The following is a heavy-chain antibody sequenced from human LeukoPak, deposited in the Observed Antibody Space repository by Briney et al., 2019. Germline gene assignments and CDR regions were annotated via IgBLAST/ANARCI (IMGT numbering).Heavy chain of an antibody. J-gene: IGHJ4*02. CDR3: AKETRIITIFGALDY. Sequence: GGSLRLPCAASGFTFSSYAMSWVRQAPGKGLEWVSAISGSGGSTYYADSVKGRFTISRDNSKNTLYLQMNSLRAEDTAVYYCAKETRIITIFGALDYWGQGTLVTVSS. CDR2: ISGSGGST. D-gene: IGHD3-3*01. V-gene: IGHV3-23*01. CDR1: GFTFSSYA.